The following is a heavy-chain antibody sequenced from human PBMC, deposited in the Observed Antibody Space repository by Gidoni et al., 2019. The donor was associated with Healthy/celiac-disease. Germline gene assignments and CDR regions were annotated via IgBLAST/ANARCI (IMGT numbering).Heavy chain of an antibody. CDR2: IRGSGGST. CDR1: GFTFRSYA. D-gene: IGHD6-13*01. CDR3: AKDLAARSSSWYYYYMDV. Sequence: EVQLLESGGGLVQPGGSLRLSCAASGFTFRSYAMGWVRQAPEKGLEWVLAIRGSGGSTYYEDAVKGRFTISRDNSKNTLYLQMNSLRAEDTAVYYCAKDLAARSSSWYYYYMDVWGKGTTVTVSS. J-gene: IGHJ6*03. V-gene: IGHV3-23*01.